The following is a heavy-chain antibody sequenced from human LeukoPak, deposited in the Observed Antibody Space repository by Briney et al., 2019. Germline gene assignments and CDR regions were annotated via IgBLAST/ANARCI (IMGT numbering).Heavy chain of an antibody. J-gene: IGHJ4*02. D-gene: IGHD3-22*01. V-gene: IGHV3-49*04. CDR3: TRVYYYDSSGEVYFDY. CDR2: IRSKAYGGTL. Sequence: GGTLRLSCTASGFIFGEYAMSWVRQAPGKGLEWVGFIRSKAYGGTLEYAASVQDRFTISRDDSKSIVYLQMNSLKTEDTAVYSCTRVYYYDSSGEVYFDYWGQGTLVTVSS. CDR1: GFIFGEYA.